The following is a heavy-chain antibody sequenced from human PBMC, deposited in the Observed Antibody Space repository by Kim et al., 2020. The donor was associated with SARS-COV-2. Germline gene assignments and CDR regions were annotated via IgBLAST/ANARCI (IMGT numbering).Heavy chain of an antibody. CDR1: GFTFSSYA. CDR2: ISGSGGST. V-gene: IGHV3-23*01. Sequence: GGSLRLSCAASGFTFSSYAMSWVRQAPGKGLEWVSAISGSGGSTYYADSVKGRFTISRDNSKNTLYLQMNSLRAEDTAVYYCAKDWERVVLFGYYFDYWGPRTPVSVSS. D-gene: IGHD3-22*01. J-gene: IGHJ4*02. CDR3: AKDWERVVLFGYYFDY.